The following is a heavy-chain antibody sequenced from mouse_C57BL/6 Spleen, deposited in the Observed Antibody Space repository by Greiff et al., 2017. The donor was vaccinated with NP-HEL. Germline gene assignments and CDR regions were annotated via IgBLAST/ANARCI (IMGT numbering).Heavy chain of an antibody. D-gene: IGHD2-3*01. Sequence: EVQWVESGGGLVKPGGSLKLSCAASGFTFSDYGMHWVRQAPEKGLEWVAYISSGSSTIYYADTVKGRFTISRDNAKNTLFLQMTSLRSEDTAMYYCALQDGYYWAMDYWGQGTSVTVSS. V-gene: IGHV5-17*01. CDR3: ALQDGYYWAMDY. CDR2: ISSGSSTI. J-gene: IGHJ4*01. CDR1: GFTFSDYG.